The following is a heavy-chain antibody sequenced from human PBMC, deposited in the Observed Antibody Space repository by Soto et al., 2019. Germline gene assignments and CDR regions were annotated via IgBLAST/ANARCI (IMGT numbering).Heavy chain of an antibody. CDR3: ARVSGSYYYGMDV. CDR1: GGSISSSIYY. D-gene: IGHD1-26*01. J-gene: IGHJ6*02. CDR2: IFYSGST. V-gene: IGHV4-39*07. Sequence: SETLSLTCTVSGGSISSSIYYGGWIRQPPGKGLEWIGSIFYSGSTYYNPSLKSRVAISVDTSKNQFSLKLYSVTAADTAVYYCARVSGSYYYGMDVWGQGTTVTVSS.